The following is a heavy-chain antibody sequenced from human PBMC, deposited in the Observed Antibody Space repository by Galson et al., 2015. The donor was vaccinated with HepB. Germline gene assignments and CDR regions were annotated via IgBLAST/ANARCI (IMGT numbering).Heavy chain of an antibody. CDR1: GYSFSNNW. V-gene: IGHV5-51*01. CDR2: IYPGDSDT. J-gene: IGHJ6*02. Sequence: QSGAEVKKPGESLKISCKASGYSFSNNWIGWVRQMPGKGLEWMGVIYPGDSDTRYSPSFQGQVTISADRSISTAYLQWNNLQASDTAIYYCARQQFQWVLGTDYGMDVWGQGTTVTVSS. CDR3: ARQQFQWVLGTDYGMDV. D-gene: IGHD1-26*01.